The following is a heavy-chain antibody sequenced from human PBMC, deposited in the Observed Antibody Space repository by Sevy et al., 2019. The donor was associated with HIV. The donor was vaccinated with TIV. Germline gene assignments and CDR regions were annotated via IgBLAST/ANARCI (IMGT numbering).Heavy chain of an antibody. D-gene: IGHD6-19*01. J-gene: IGHJ4*02. CDR3: ARGDEAVAGGRLHYFDY. Sequence: SETLSLTCAVYGGSFNGYYWSWIRQPPGKGLEWIGEINHSGSTNYNPSLKSRVTISVDTSKNQFSLKLSSVTAADTAVYYCARGDEAVAGGRLHYFDYWGQGTLVTVSS. CDR1: GGSFNGYY. V-gene: IGHV4-34*01. CDR2: INHSGST.